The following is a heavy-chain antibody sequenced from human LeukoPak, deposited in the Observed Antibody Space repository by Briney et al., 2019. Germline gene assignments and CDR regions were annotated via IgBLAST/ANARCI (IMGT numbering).Heavy chain of an antibody. CDR3: ARLIGENYDILTGYYPSYYYYGMDV. CDR2: INHSGST. V-gene: IGHV4-34*01. Sequence: SETLSLTCAVYGGSFSGYYWSWIRQPPGKGLEWIGEINHSGSTNYNPSLKSRVTISVDTSKNQLSLKLSSVTAADTAVYYCARLIGENYDILTGYYPSYYYYGMDVWGQGTTVTVSS. CDR1: GGSFSGYY. J-gene: IGHJ6*02. D-gene: IGHD3-9*01.